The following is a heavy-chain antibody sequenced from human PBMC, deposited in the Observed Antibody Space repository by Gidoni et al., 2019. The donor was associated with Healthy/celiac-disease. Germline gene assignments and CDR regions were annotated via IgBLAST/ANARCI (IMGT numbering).Heavy chain of an antibody. CDR3: ARDQAGTGGFGVDY. Sequence: QVQLQESGPGLVKPSETLSLTCTVSGGSISSYYWSWIRQPPGKGLEWIGYIYYSGSTNYNPSLKSRVTISVDTSKNQFSLKLSSVTAADTAVYYCARDQAGTGGFGVDYWGQGTLVTVSS. CDR1: GGSISSYY. D-gene: IGHD6-13*01. V-gene: IGHV4-59*01. J-gene: IGHJ4*02. CDR2: IYYSGST.